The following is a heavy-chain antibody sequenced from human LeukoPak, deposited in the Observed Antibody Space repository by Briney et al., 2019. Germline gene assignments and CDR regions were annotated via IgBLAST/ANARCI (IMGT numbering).Heavy chain of an antibody. CDR1: GFIFSSFT. CDR2: ISSSSRYI. Sequence: PGGSLRLSCAASGFIFSSFTMNWIRQAPGKGLEWVSSISSSSRYIHYADSVKGRFTISRDNAQNSLYLQMNSLRAEDTAVYYCARSGLSRFGFWGQGTLVTVSS. D-gene: IGHD2/OR15-2a*01. J-gene: IGHJ4*02. CDR3: ARSGLSRFGF. V-gene: IGHV3-21*04.